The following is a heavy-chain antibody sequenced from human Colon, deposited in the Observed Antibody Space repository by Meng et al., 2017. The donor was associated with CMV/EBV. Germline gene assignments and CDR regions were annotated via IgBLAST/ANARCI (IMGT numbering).Heavy chain of an antibody. V-gene: IGHV4-34*01. J-gene: IGHJ4*02. D-gene: IGHD3-10*01. CDR1: GGPFSPYY. CDR2: NDHTGST. CDR3: ARGGGTPIRGVLPFDF. Sequence: HLRQRAAALLKPSEPLSLTCALYGGPFSPYYWSRIRQSPGKGLEWIAENDHTGSTNYNPSLKSRVTISIDTSNSHFSLNLTSATAADTAVYYCARGGGTPIRGVLPFDFWGQGTLVTASS.